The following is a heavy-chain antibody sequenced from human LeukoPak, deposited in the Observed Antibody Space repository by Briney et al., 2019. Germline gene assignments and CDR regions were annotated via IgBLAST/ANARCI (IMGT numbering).Heavy chain of an antibody. V-gene: IGHV3-15*01. D-gene: IGHD4-17*01. J-gene: IGHJ4*02. Sequence: PGGSLRLSCAASRFTFTNAWMTWVRQAPGKGLEWVGQIKSRTDGGTIDYAAPVKGRFTISRDDSRHTLYLLMNSLKTEDTAVYYCTTANYGAYDYWGRGTLVTVSS. CDR3: TTANYGAYDY. CDR1: RFTFTNAW. CDR2: IKSRTDGGTI.